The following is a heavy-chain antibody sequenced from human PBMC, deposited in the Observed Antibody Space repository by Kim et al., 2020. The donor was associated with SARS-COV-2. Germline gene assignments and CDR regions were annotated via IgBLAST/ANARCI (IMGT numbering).Heavy chain of an antibody. CDR1: GGTFSSYA. V-gene: IGHV1-69*04. Sequence: SVKVSCKASGGTFSSYAISWVRQAPGQGLEWMGRIIPILGIANYAQKFQGRVTITADKSTSTAYMELSSLRSEDTAVYYCASWSWGSGSYGRFGAPFLWGQGTLVTVSS. J-gene: IGHJ4*02. CDR2: IIPILGIA. CDR3: ASWSWGSGSYGRFGAPFL. D-gene: IGHD3-10*01.